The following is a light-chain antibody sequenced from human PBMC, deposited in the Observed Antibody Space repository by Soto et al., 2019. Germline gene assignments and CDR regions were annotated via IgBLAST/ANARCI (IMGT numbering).Light chain of an antibody. CDR1: ALPNQY. Sequence: SYELTQPPSVSVSPGQTARITCSGDALPNQYGYWYQQKPGQAPVVGKQKESERPYGIPERFSGSSSGTTVTLTISGVQAEDEADYYCQSADSSGTYVVFGGGTKLTVL. CDR2: KES. V-gene: IGLV3-25*03. J-gene: IGLJ2*01. CDR3: QSADSSGTYVV.